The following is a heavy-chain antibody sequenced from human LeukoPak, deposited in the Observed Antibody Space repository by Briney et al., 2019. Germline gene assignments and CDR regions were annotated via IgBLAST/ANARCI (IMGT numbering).Heavy chain of an antibody. V-gene: IGHV3-9*01. J-gene: IGHJ4*02. CDR2: INWNSDSI. CDR1: GFTFDDYA. CDR3: ARHVVAVGYFDS. D-gene: IGHD3-22*01. Sequence: GGSLRLSCAVSGFTFDDYAMHWVRQVPGKGLEWVSGINWNSDSIGYADSVKGRFTTSRDNAKNSLYLQMSSLRAEDTAVYYCARHVVAVGYFDSWGQGILVTVSS.